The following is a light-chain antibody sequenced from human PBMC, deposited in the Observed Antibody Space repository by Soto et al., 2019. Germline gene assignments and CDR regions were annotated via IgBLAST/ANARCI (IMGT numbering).Light chain of an antibody. CDR1: KNDIGVYDF. CDR3: KSYAGSNTYG. Sequence: ALTQPPSASGSPGQSVTISCTGTKNDIGVYDFVSWYQHHPGKAPRLIIYEVVQRPSGFPDRFSGSKSGNTASRTVSGLQAADEADYFFKSYAGSNTYGFGSGTKVTVL. V-gene: IGLV2-8*01. J-gene: IGLJ1*01. CDR2: EVV.